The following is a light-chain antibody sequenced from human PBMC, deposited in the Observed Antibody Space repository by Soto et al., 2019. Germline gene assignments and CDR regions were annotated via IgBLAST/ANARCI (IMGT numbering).Light chain of an antibody. J-gene: IGLJ3*02. CDR2: RNR. CDR1: TSNLGSNF. CDR3: ASWDDSLSGVV. Sequence: QAVVTQPPSASGTPGQTVTISCSGSTSNLGSNFIYWYQQLPGAAPKLLISRNRQRPSGVPDRFSGSKSDTSGSLVISGLRSEDEADYHCASWDDSLSGVVFGGGTKLTVL. V-gene: IGLV1-47*01.